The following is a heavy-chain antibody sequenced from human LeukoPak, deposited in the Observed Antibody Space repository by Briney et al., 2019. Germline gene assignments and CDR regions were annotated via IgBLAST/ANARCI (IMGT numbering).Heavy chain of an antibody. J-gene: IGHJ4*02. CDR3: ARDRPRLRFVKVYYFDY. CDR1: GYTFTSYG. D-gene: IGHD5-12*01. Sequence: ASVKVSCKASGYTFTSYGISWVRQAPGQGLEWMGWISAYNGNTNYAQKLQGRVTMTTDTSTSTAYMELSSLRSEDTAVYYCARDRPRLRFVKVYYFDYWGQGTLVTASS. V-gene: IGHV1-18*01. CDR2: ISAYNGNT.